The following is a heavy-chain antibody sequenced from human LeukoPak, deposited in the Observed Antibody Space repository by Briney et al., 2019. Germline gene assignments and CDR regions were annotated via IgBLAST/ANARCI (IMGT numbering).Heavy chain of an antibody. CDR3: ARSDILGDAALLDY. D-gene: IGHD3-9*01. CDR1: GGSFSGYY. CDR2: INHSGST. Sequence: RTSETLSLTCAVYGGSFSGYYWSWIRQPPGKGLEWIGEINHSGSTNYNPSLKSRVTISVDTSKNQFSLKLSSVTAADTAVYYCARSDILGDAALLDYWGQGTLVTVSS. V-gene: IGHV4-34*01. J-gene: IGHJ4*02.